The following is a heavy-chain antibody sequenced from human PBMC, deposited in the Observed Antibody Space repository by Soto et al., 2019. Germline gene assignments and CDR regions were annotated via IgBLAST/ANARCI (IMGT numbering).Heavy chain of an antibody. J-gene: IGHJ6*02. D-gene: IGHD2-15*01. CDR2: ISYDGNNK. Sequence: QVQLVESGRGVVQPGRSLRLSCAASGFTFSSYVMYWVRQAPGKGLEWVAVISYDGNNKYYADSVKGRFTITRDNSKNMMYVQMNSLRAEDSAVYYCARAGCDGGSCYTLVGLRYGMDVWGQGTTVTVSS. CDR1: GFTFSSYV. CDR3: ARAGCDGGSCYTLVGLRYGMDV. V-gene: IGHV3-30-3*01.